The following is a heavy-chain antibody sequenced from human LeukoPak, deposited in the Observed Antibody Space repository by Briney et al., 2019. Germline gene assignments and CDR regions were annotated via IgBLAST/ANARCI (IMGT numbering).Heavy chain of an antibody. CDR2: IYYSGST. V-gene: IGHV4-59*01. J-gene: IGHJ3*02. CDR1: GGSISSYY. Sequence: SETLSLTCTVSGGSISSYYWSWIRQPPGKGLEWIGYIYYSGSTNYNPSLKSRDTISVDTSKNQFSLKLSSVTAADTAVYYCAGTYYYDSSGYYYEPLGAFDIWGQGTMVTVSS. D-gene: IGHD3-22*01. CDR3: AGTYYYDSSGYYYEPLGAFDI.